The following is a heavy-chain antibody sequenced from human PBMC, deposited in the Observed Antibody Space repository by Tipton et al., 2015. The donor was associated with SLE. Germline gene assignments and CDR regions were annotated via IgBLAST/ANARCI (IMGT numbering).Heavy chain of an antibody. Sequence: QLVQSGAEVKKSGASVKVSCKTSGYTFTSYDINWVRQATGQGLEWMAWISAYNGNTNYAQKFQGRVTLTRDTSTGTAYMELRSLRSDDTAVYYCAREMYASFDYWGQGTLVTVSS. CDR1: GYTFTSYD. V-gene: IGHV1-18*01. D-gene: IGHD2-8*01. J-gene: IGHJ4*02. CDR3: AREMYASFDY. CDR2: ISAYNGNT.